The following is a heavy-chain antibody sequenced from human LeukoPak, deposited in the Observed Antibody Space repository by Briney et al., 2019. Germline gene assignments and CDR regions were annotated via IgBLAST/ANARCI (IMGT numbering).Heavy chain of an antibody. J-gene: IGHJ4*02. CDR1: GGSISSSSYY. D-gene: IGHD3-22*01. CDR2: IYYSGST. Sequence: PSETLSLTCTVSGGSISSSSYYWGWIRQPPGKGLEWIGSIYYSGSTYYNPSLKSRVTMSVDTSKNQFSLKLSSVTAADTAVYYCARVRRGSGYLYFDYWGQGTLVTVSS. V-gene: IGHV4-39*07. CDR3: ARVRRGSGYLYFDY.